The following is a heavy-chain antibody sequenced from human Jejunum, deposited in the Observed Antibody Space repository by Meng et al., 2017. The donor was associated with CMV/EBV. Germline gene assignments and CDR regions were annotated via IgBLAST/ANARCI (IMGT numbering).Heavy chain of an antibody. CDR2: TKYSGRT. D-gene: IGHD2-2*01. CDR1: SITSGDYY. Sequence: SITSGDYYWSWIRQPPGKGLEWIGFTKYSGRTYYNPSLKSRLIISLDTSENQFSLSLTSVTAADTAVYYCARTEDCSSTSCYTGFDPWGQGSLVTVSS. CDR3: ARTEDCSSTSCYTGFDP. J-gene: IGHJ5*02. V-gene: IGHV4-30-4*08.